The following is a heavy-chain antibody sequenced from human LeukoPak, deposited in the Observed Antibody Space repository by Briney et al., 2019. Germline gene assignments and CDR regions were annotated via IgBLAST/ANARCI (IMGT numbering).Heavy chain of an antibody. Sequence: SETLSLTCTVSGASVSSYYWSWIRQPPGKGLEWIGYIYYSGSTNYNPSLKSRITISVDTSKNQFSLRLSSATAADTAVYFCAMGFWYEEYFQHWGQGSLVIVSS. CDR1: GASVSSYY. D-gene: IGHD6-13*01. CDR3: AMGFWYEEYFQH. V-gene: IGHV4-59*02. J-gene: IGHJ1*01. CDR2: IYYSGST.